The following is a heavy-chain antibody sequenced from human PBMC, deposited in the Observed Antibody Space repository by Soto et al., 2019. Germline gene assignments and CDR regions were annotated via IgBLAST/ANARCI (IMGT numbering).Heavy chain of an antibody. CDR1: GGSISSGDYY. CDR2: IYYSGST. V-gene: IGHV4-30-4*01. D-gene: IGHD3-22*01. CDR3: ARASRRRVNYYDSSGYPDY. Sequence: PSETLSLTCTVSGGSISSGDYYWSWIRQPPGEGLEWIGYIYYSGSTYYNPSLKSRVTISVDTSKNQFSLKLSSVTAADTAVYYCARASRRRVNYYDSSGYPDYWGQGTLVTVSS. J-gene: IGHJ4*02.